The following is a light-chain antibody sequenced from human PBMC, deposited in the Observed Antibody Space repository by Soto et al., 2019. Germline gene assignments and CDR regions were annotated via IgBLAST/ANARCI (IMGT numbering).Light chain of an antibody. CDR1: SSNIGKNN. J-gene: IGLJ1*01. CDR2: DNN. Sequence: QSVLTQAPSASGTPGQRVTISCSGSSSNIGKNNVHWYQQVPGSAPKLLIYDNNKRPSGIPDRFSGSKSGTSATLGITGLQTGDEADYYCGTWDSSLSAGVFGTGTKVTVL. V-gene: IGLV1-51*01. CDR3: GTWDSSLSAGV.